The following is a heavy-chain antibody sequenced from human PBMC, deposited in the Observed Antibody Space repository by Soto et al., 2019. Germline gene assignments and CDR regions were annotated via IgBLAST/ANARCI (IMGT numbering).Heavy chain of an antibody. Sequence: SETLSLTCTVSGASLSSGSYYWSWIRQPPGKGLEWIGYFYYTGTTKYNPSLESRVTISADTSKNQFSLNLTSVTAADTAVYYCARISYWVKDYWGQGALVTGSS. CDR1: GASLSSGSYY. J-gene: IGHJ4*02. CDR2: FYYTGTT. D-gene: IGHD2-8*02. CDR3: ARISYWVKDY. V-gene: IGHV4-61*01.